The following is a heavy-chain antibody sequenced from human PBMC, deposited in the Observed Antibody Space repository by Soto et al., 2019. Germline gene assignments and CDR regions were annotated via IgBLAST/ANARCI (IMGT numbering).Heavy chain of an antibody. CDR2: IFSNDEK. Sequence: QVTVKESGPVLVKPTETLTLTCTVSGFSLSNAGLGVSWIRQPPGKALEWLAHIFSNDEKSYSTSLKSRLTISKDNSKSQVVLTMTNMDPVDTATYYCASTYSTSGYWFDPWGQGTLVTVSS. D-gene: IGHD6-13*01. J-gene: IGHJ5*02. CDR1: GFSLSNAGLG. V-gene: IGHV2-26*04. CDR3: ASTYSTSGYWFDP.